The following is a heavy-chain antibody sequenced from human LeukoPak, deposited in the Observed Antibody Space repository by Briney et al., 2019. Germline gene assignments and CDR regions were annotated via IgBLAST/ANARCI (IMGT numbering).Heavy chain of an antibody. CDR1: GGSISSYY. CDR3: VRDTAMAQFDY. CDR2: IYYSGST. J-gene: IGHJ4*02. V-gene: IGHV4-59*13. Sequence: SETLSLTCTVSGGSISSYYWSWIRQPPGKGLEWIGYIYYSGSTNYNPSLKSRVTISVDTSKNQFSLKLSSVTAADTAVYYCVRDTAMAQFDYWGQGTLVSVSS. D-gene: IGHD5-18*01.